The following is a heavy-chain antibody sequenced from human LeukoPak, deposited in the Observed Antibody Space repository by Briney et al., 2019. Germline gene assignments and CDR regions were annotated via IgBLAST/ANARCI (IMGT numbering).Heavy chain of an antibody. D-gene: IGHD2-2*01. J-gene: IGHJ5*02. CDR2: IIPIFGTA. CDR1: GGTFSSYA. Sequence: SVKVSCKASGGTFSSYAISWVRQAPGQGLEWMGGIIPIFGTANYAQKFQGRVTITADESTSTAYMELSSLRSEDTAVYYCARALDIVVVPAAEEESYNWFDPWGQGTLVTVSS. CDR3: ARALDIVVVPAAEEESYNWFDP. V-gene: IGHV1-69*01.